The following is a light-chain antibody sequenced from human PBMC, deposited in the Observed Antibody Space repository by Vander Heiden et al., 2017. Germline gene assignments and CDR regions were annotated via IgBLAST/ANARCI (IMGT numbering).Light chain of an antibody. J-gene: IGLJ1*01. V-gene: IGLV2-14*01. CDR3: SLFTSSRTYV. Sequence: QSALTQPASVSGSPGQSLTISCPGTSRDVGGYDHVAWEQQHLGKASKLMIDEVSDRPSGVAQRFSGSKSGNTASLTISGLQTEDEADYYCSLFTSSRTYVFGTGTKVTVL. CDR2: EVS. CDR1: SRDVGGYDH.